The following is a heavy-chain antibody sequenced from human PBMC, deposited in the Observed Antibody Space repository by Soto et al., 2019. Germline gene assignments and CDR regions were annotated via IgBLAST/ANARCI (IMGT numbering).Heavy chain of an antibody. CDR3: ARTLRRGDVFDV. Sequence: PGESLKISCKGSGDTYTTSWIGWVRQMPGKGLEWMGNIYLGDSDTRYNPSVEGHVISADKSINTAYLHWPSLKASDTAMYYCARTLRRGDVFDVWGQGTMVTVSS. CDR2: IYLGDSDT. CDR1: GDTYTTSW. V-gene: IGHV5-51*01. J-gene: IGHJ3*01.